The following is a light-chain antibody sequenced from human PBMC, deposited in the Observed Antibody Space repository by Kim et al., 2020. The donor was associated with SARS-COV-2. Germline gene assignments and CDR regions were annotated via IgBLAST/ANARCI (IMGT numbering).Light chain of an antibody. V-gene: IGKV3-11*01. CDR3: QQRSDWPPENS. Sequence: EIVLTQSPATLSLSPGERATLSCRTSQSVDSHLAWFQQKPGQAPRLLIYHAFIRATGIPARFSGSGSGTYFTLTISGLEPEDFAVYYCQQRSDWPPENSFGQGTKLEI. CDR1: QSVDSH. CDR2: HAF. J-gene: IGKJ2*03.